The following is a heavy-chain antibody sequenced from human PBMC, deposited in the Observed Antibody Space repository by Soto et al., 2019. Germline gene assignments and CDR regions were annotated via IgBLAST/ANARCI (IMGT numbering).Heavy chain of an antibody. Sequence: QLQLQESGPGLVKPSETLSLTCTVSGGSISSNNYYCGWIRQPPGKGLEWIGSIYYSGDTYYYPSLESRVTTSVDTSKSQFSLKLSSVTAADTAVYYCARHPGYTVPTVYATHYFDYWGQGIVVTVSS. CDR2: IYYSGDT. V-gene: IGHV4-39*01. D-gene: IGHD2-8*01. CDR3: ARHPGYTVPTVYATHYFDY. J-gene: IGHJ4*02. CDR1: GGSISSNNYY.